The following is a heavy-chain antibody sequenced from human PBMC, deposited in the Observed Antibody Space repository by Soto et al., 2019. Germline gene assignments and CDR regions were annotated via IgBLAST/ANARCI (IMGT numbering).Heavy chain of an antibody. V-gene: IGHV3-74*01. Sequence: EVQLVESGGGLVQPGGSLRLSCEVSGFSFRNYWMHWLRQAPGKGLVWVSRINSDGSRTTYADSVKGRFTISRDNAKNTLYMELNGLRAEDTALYYRARANGASFFDYWGQGTMVTVSS. J-gene: IGHJ4*02. D-gene: IGHD4-17*01. CDR2: INSDGSRT. CDR3: ARANGASFFDY. CDR1: GFSFRNYW.